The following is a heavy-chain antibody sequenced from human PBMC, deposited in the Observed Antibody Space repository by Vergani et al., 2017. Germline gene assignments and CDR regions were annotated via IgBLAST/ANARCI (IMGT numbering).Heavy chain of an antibody. CDR3: ARIPEVLLFLEWLLDFDY. V-gene: IGHV2-70*01. CDR2: IDWDDDK. J-gene: IGHJ4*02. D-gene: IGHD3-3*01. Sequence: QVTLRESGPALVKPTQTLTLTCTFSGFSLSTSGMCVSWIRQPPGKALEWLALIDWDDDKYYSTSLKTRLTISKDTSKNQVVLTMTNMDPVDTATYYCARIPEVLLFLEWLLDFDYWGQGTLVTVSS. CDR1: GFSLSTSGMC.